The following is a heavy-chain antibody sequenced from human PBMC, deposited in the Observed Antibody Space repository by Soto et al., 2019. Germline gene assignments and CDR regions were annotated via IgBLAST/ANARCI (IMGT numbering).Heavy chain of an antibody. J-gene: IGHJ5*02. Sequence: SETLSLTCTVSGGSISSYYWSWIRHPPGKGLEWIGYTHYSGSTNYNPSLKSRVTISIDTSKNQFSLKLSSVTAADTAVYYCARQGLLTYYYDSSGYNWFDPWGQGTLVTVPS. V-gene: IGHV4-59*08. D-gene: IGHD3-22*01. CDR3: ARQGLLTYYYDSSGYNWFDP. CDR2: THYSGST. CDR1: GGSISSYY.